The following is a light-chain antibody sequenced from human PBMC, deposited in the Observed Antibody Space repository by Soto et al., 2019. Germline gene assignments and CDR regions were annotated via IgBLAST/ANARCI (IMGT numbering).Light chain of an antibody. J-gene: IGLJ1*01. CDR2: SNN. V-gene: IGLV1-47*02. CDR1: SSNIGSNY. CDR3: AAWDDSLSGLV. Sequence: QSVLTQPPSASGTPGQRVTISCSGSSSNIGSNYVYWYQQLPGTAPKLLIYSNNQRPSGVPDRFSGSKSGTSASLAISGLRSEDEADYYCAAWDDSLSGLVFGTGTKLTV.